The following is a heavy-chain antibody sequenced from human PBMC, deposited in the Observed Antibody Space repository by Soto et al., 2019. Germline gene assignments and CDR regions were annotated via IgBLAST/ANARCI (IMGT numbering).Heavy chain of an antibody. D-gene: IGHD6-19*01. Sequence: QVQLQDSGPGLLKPSETLSLTSPVSGASLSGTSWWIWVGQAPGGGLQWIGEISYSGTTHYDPSLMSRVTISMDKSRSEFSLTLISVTAADSASYYCARHILVTGTRGFDFWGQGILVTVSS. V-gene: IGHV4-4*02. J-gene: IGHJ4*02. CDR2: ISYSGTT. CDR1: GASLSGTSW. CDR3: ARHILVTGTRGFDF.